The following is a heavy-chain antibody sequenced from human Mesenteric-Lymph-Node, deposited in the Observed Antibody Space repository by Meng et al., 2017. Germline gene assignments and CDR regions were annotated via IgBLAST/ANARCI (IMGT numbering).Heavy chain of an antibody. CDR1: GGSFSGYY. V-gene: IGHV4-34*01. D-gene: IGHD2-21*01. CDR3: AREKSPMLFQAKYYFDY. CDR2: INHSGST. Sequence: VQLQQWGEGLLKPSETLSLTCAVYGGSFSGYYWSWIRQPPGKGLEWIGEINHSGSTNYNPSLKSRVTISVDTSKNQFSLKLSSVTAADTAVYYCAREKSPMLFQAKYYFDYWGQGTLVTVSS. J-gene: IGHJ4*02.